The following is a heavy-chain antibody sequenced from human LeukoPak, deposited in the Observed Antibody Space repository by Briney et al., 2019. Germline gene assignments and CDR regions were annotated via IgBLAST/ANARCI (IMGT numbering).Heavy chain of an antibody. D-gene: IGHD3-3*01. Sequence: PGGSLRLSCAASGFTFSSYAMSWVRQAPGKGLEWVSAISGSGGSTYYADSVKGRFTISRDNSKSTLYLQMNSLRAEDTAVYYCAKADAYYDFWSGRNYWGQGTLVTVSS. V-gene: IGHV3-23*01. CDR1: GFTFSSYA. J-gene: IGHJ4*02. CDR2: ISGSGGST. CDR3: AKADAYYDFWSGRNY.